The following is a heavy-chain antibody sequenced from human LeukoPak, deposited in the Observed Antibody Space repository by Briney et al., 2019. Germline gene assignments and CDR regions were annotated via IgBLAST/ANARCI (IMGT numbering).Heavy chain of an antibody. CDR3: ARKYSSGWYRANSFDY. Sequence: SETLSLTCAVSGGSISSSNWWSRVRRPRGKGLEWIGEIYHSGSTKYKPSLKRRVTISVAKSKNQSSLKLTSVTATDTAVYYCARKYSSGWYRANSFDYWGQGTLVTVSS. CDR2: IYHSGST. J-gene: IGHJ4*02. V-gene: IGHV4-4*02. D-gene: IGHD6-19*01. CDR1: GGSISSSNW.